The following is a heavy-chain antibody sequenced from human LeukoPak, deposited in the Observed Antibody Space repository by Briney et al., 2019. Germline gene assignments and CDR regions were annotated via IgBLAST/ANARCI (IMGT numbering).Heavy chain of an antibody. J-gene: IGHJ3*02. CDR2: ISGSGGVI. V-gene: IGHV3-23*01. CDR1: GFRFSDYA. D-gene: IGHD4-17*01. Sequence: GGSLRLSCAASGFRFSDYAVVWVRQAPGKGLEWVSGISGSGGVIRYADSVKDRFIISRDNSKNTVYLQMNNLRAEDTAIYHCVKDPNGDYLGAFDMWGQGTMVTVSS. CDR3: VKDPNGDYLGAFDM.